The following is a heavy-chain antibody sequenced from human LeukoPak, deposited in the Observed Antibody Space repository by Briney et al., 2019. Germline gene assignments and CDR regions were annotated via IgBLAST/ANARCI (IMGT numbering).Heavy chain of an antibody. D-gene: IGHD3-3*01. CDR2: INPSGGST. J-gene: IGHJ5*02. CDR1: GYTFTSYY. CDR3: ARSPTIFGVVIRNKYNWFDP. V-gene: IGHV1-46*01. Sequence: GASVKVSCKASGYTFTSYYMHWVRQAPGQGLEWMGIINPSGGSTSYAQKFQGRVTMTRDTSTSTAYMELSSLRSEDTAVYYCARSPTIFGVVIRNKYNWFDPWGQGTLVTVSS.